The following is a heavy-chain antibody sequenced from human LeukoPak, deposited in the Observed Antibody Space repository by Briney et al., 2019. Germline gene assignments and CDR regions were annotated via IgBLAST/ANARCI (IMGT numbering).Heavy chain of an antibody. V-gene: IGHV4-34*01. CDR3: ARGRDRYCTGGSCYKFDY. J-gene: IGHJ4*02. CDR1: GGSFIGYY. CDR2: INQSGST. Sequence: SETLSLTCAVYGGSFIGYYWNLIRQPRGKGLEWIGEINQSGSTKYNPSLKSRVSISVDTSKNQFSLKLSSVTAADTAVYYCARGRDRYCTGGSCYKFDYWGQGTLVTVSS. D-gene: IGHD2-15*01.